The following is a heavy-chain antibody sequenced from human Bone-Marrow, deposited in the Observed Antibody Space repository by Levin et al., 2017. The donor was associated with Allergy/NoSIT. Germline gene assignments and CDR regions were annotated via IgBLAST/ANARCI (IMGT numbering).Heavy chain of an antibody. J-gene: IGHJ3*02. CDR1: AFTFNNYA. V-gene: IGHV3-23*01. D-gene: IGHD1-1*01. CDR3: AREKTGPRGGFDI. Sequence: GGSLRLSCAASAFTFNNYAMSWVRQAPGKGLEWVSVISDGGGLTYYTDSVKGRFTISRDNSKSTVSLQLNSLRAEDTAVYYCAREKTGPRGGFDIWGRGTLVTVSS. CDR2: ISDGGGLT.